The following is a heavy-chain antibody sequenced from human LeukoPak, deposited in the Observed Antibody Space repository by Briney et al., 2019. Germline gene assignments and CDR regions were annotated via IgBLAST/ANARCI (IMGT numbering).Heavy chain of an antibody. CDR2: ISGYTGNT. CDR1: GYTFSSYG. V-gene: IGHV1-18*01. Sequence: GASVKVSCKASGYTFSSYGISWVRQAPGQGLEWMGWISGYTGNTNYAQNLQGRVTMTTDTSTSTAYMELRSLRSDDTALYYCARSSWFGGRSEWRWFDPWGQETLVTVSS. J-gene: IGHJ5*02. CDR3: ARSSWFGGRSEWRWFDP. D-gene: IGHD3-10*01.